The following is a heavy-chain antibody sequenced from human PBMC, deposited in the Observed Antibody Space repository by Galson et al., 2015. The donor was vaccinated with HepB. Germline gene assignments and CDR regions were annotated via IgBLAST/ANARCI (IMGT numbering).Heavy chain of an antibody. CDR1: RGAFSSYA. J-gene: IGHJ4*02. CDR2: IIPVLDVI. V-gene: IGHV1-69*04. D-gene: IGHD1-26*01. Sequence: SRGAFSSYAVNWVRQAPGQGLENMGRIIPVLDVINYAQKFQGRVTFTADKSTSTAFMDLSSLSSDDTAIYYCTTGGIYSGSYYFDSWGQGTLVTVSS. CDR3: TTGGIYSGSYYFDS.